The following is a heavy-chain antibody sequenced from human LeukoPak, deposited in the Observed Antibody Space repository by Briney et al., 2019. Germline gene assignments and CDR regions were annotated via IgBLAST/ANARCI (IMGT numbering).Heavy chain of an antibody. CDR1: GFTFSSYS. CDR3: ARYLWFGSSQRFDY. Sequence: GGSLRLSCSASGFTFSSYSMNWVRQAPGKGLEWISYISSSSGTIYYADSVKGRFTISRDNAKNSLYLQMNSLRDEDTAVYYCARYLWFGSSQRFDYWGQGTLVTVSS. CDR2: ISSSSGTI. V-gene: IGHV3-48*02. D-gene: IGHD3-10*01. J-gene: IGHJ4*02.